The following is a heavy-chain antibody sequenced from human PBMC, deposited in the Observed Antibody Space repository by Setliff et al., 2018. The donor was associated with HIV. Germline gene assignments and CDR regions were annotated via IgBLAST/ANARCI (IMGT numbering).Heavy chain of an antibody. V-gene: IGHV4-39*01. CDR2: TDYTGNT. D-gene: IGHD3-16*02. Sequence: SETLSLTCTVSGGSLSNSNNFWGWIRQRPGKGLEWIGTTDYTGNTDYNTSLKSRLTISVDTSKNQFSLKLNSVTAADTAFYYCARHYRELLGDAFDIWGQGTLVTVSS. J-gene: IGHJ3*02. CDR1: GGSLSNSNNF. CDR3: ARHYRELLGDAFDI.